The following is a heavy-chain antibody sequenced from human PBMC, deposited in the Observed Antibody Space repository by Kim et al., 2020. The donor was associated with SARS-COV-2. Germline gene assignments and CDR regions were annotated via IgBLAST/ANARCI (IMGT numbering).Heavy chain of an antibody. J-gene: IGHJ4*02. CDR3: ARSTVTTFNYFEY. V-gene: IGHV4-31*03. CDR2: IYYSGST. CDR1: GGSISSGGYY. D-gene: IGHD4-17*01. Sequence: SETLSLTCTVSGGSISSGGYYWSWIRQHPGKGLEWIGYIYYSGSTYYNPSLKSRVTISVDTSKNQFSLKLSSVTAADTAVYYCARSTVTTFNYFEYWGQGTLVTVSS.